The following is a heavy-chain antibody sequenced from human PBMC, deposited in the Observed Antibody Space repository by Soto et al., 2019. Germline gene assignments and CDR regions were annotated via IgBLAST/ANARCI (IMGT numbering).Heavy chain of an antibody. D-gene: IGHD3-10*01. V-gene: IGHV1-18*01. J-gene: IGHJ5*02. CDR2: IATYNSNR. Sequence: SVKVSCKTSGDTFTNFGLSWVRQAPGQGLEWMGWIATYNSNRNYAQKFQGRLTLTTDTSTSTAYMELKSLRYDDTAVYYCATVLRGVVNWFDPWGQGTLVTVSS. CDR1: GDTFTNFG. CDR3: ATVLRGVVNWFDP.